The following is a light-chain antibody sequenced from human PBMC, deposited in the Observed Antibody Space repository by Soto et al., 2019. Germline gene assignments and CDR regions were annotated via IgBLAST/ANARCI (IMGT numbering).Light chain of an antibody. CDR1: HNVYINS. V-gene: IGKV3-20*01. CDR2: GAS. CDR3: QQYGTSTWT. J-gene: IGKJ1*01. Sequence: IELTQSPGTLLLSPGERATLSCRASHNVYINSLAWYAPKPGQAPRXLIFGASSRETGIPDRFSGSGAGTEFTLTISRLEPEDFAVYYCQQYGTSTWTFGQGTKVDIK.